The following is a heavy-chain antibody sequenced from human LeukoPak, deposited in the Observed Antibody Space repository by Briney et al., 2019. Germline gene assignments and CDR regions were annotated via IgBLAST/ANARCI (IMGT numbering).Heavy chain of an antibody. CDR2: INWNGGST. V-gene: IGHV3-20*04. D-gene: IGHD3-3*01. Sequence: GASLTLSCAPTGFTFDVYGMSWARHAPGEGLEWVSGINWNGGSTSYADYVKGLFTISRDNAKNSLYLQMNGLRAEDTALYYCARWVMRFLDYFYYWGQGTLVTVSS. CDR3: ARWVMRFLDYFYY. CDR1: GFTFDVYG. J-gene: IGHJ4*02.